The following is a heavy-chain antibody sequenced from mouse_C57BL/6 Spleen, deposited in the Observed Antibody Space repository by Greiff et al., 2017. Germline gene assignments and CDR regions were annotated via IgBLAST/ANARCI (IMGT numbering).Heavy chain of an antibody. V-gene: IGHV1-82*01. Sequence: VQLQQSGPELVKPGASVKISCKASGYAFSSSWMNWVKQRPGKGLEWIGRIYPGDGDTNYNGKFKGKATLTADKSSSTAYMQLSRLASEDSAVYFCARGVYGRNLDYWGQGTTLTVSS. D-gene: IGHD1-1*01. J-gene: IGHJ2*01. CDR1: GYAFSSSW. CDR3: ARGVYGRNLDY. CDR2: IYPGDGDT.